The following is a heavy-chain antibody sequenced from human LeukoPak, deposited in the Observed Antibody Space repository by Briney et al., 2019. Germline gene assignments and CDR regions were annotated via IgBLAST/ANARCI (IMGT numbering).Heavy chain of an antibody. CDR1: GDSISGYY. CDR3: ARIDFWSGYPLFDY. V-gene: IGHV4-59*01. CDR2: VYHTGHT. Sequence: SETLSLTCTVSGDSISGYYWSWIRQPPGKGLEWIGYVYHTGHTHYSPSLKSRVTISVDTSKNQFSLKLSSVTAADTAVYYCARIDFWSGYPLFDYWGQGTLVTVSS. D-gene: IGHD3-3*01. J-gene: IGHJ4*02.